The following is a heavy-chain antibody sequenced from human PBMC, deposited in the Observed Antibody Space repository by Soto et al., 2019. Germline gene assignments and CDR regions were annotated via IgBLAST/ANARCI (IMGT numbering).Heavy chain of an antibody. D-gene: IGHD6-19*01. CDR1: GGTFSSYT. CDR2: IIPILGIA. Sequence: QVQLVQSGAEVKKPGSSVKVSCKASGGTFSSYTISWVRQAPGQGLEWMGRIIPILGIANYAQKFQGRVTIPADKSTSTAYMELSSLRSEDTAVYYCARAYSSGWYRDAFDIWGQGTMVTVSS. V-gene: IGHV1-69*02. CDR3: ARAYSSGWYRDAFDI. J-gene: IGHJ3*02.